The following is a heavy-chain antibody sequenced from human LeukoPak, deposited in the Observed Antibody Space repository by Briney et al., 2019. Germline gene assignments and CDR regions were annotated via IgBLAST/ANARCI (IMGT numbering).Heavy chain of an antibody. CDR3: ARRDISSGWSFDY. J-gene: IGHJ4*02. CDR1: GGSISNYH. CDR2: IHTSGST. D-gene: IGHD6-19*01. V-gene: IGHV4-4*07. Sequence: SETLSLTCTVSGGSISNYHWSWIRQPAGEGLEWIGQIHTSGSTNYNPPLKSRVSMSIDTTEDQVSLTIRSVTAADTAFYYCARRDISSGWSFDYWGQGTLVTVSS.